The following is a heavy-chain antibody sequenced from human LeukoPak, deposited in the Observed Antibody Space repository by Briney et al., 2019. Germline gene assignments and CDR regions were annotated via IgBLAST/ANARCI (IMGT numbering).Heavy chain of an antibody. D-gene: IGHD2-2*01. CDR1: SGSISSGDYY. J-gene: IGHJ3*02. V-gene: IGHV4-30-4*08. CDR2: IYYSGST. Sequence: PSQTLSLTCTVSSGSISSGDYYWSWIRQPPGKGLEWIGYIYYSGSTYYNPSLKSRVTISVDTSKNQFSLKLSSVTAADTAVYYCARYIVVVPAAHDAFDIWGQGTMVTVCS. CDR3: ARYIVVVPAAHDAFDI.